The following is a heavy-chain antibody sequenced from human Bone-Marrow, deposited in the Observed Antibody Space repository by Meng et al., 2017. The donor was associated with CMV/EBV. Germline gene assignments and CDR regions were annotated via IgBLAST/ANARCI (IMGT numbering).Heavy chain of an antibody. Sequence: QGHVQQWDAGLLHPSAALSLTAAVYGGSFMCYYWSWIRQPPGKGLEGIGEIKHSGSTNYNPSLKSRVTISVDTSKNQFSLKLSSVTAADTAVYYCARGSYGRAWGQGTLVTVSS. CDR1: GGSFMCYY. D-gene: IGHD4-17*01. CDR2: IKHSGST. CDR3: ARGSYGRA. J-gene: IGHJ5*02. V-gene: IGHV4-34*01.